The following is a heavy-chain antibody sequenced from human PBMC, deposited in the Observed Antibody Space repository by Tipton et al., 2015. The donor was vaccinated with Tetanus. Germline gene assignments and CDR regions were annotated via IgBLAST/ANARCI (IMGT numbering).Heavy chain of an antibody. CDR3: LRGDNRDY. Sequence: SLRLSCAASGFSVSNNYMSWVRQAPGKGLEWVSVIYIGGSIYYTDSVKGRFTISRDNAKNSVYLQMNSLRAEDGAVYYCLRGDNRDYWGQGTPVTVSS. CDR2: IYIGGSI. CDR1: GFSVSNNY. D-gene: IGHD3-16*01. J-gene: IGHJ4*02. V-gene: IGHV3-53*01.